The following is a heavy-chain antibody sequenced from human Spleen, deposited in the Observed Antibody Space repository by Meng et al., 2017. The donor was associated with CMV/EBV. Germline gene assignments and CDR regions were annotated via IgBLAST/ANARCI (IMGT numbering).Heavy chain of an antibody. V-gene: IGHV4-34*01. J-gene: IGHJ3*02. Sequence: SCTVYGGSFSGYYWNWIRQPPGKGLEWIGSIYYSGSTYYNPSLKSRVTISVDTSKNQFSLKLSSVTAADTAVYYCARENGGWDYGDAFDIWGQGTMVTVSS. CDR2: IYYSGST. CDR1: GGSFSGYY. D-gene: IGHD4-17*01. CDR3: ARENGGWDYGDAFDI.